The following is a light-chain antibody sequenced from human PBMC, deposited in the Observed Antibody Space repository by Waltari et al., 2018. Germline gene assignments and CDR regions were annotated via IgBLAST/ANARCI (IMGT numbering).Light chain of an antibody. V-gene: IGLV2-14*01. CDR2: DVS. CDR1: SSDIGAFNF. Sequence: QSGLTQPASVSGSPGQSITISCSATSSDIGAFNFISWYQQRPGKAPELLVYDVSHRPSGFSTRFPGSKSDNTAALTISGLQAEDEAVYYCSSFSSSTAGIFGGGTKVTVL. CDR3: SSFSSSTAGI. J-gene: IGLJ2*01.